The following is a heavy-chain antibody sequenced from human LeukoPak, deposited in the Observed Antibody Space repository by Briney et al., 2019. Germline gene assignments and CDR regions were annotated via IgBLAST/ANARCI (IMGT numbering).Heavy chain of an antibody. CDR3: ARGSRWFDP. V-gene: IGHV4-39*07. Sequence: SETLSLTCTVSGGSISSGSYYWGWIRQPPGTGLEWIGSFYYSGSTYYNPSLKGRVTISVDTSKNQFSLKLSSVTAADTAVYYCARGSRWFDPWGQGTLVTVSS. J-gene: IGHJ5*02. CDR1: GGSISSGSYY. CDR2: FYYSGST.